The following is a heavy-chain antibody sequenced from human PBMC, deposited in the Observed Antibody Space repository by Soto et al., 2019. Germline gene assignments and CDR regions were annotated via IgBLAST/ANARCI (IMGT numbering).Heavy chain of an antibody. V-gene: IGHV3-53*01. D-gene: IGHD3-16*01. CDR1: AFTVSNNY. CDR3: ARERGGGGITYNYYFDY. J-gene: IGHJ4*01. CDR2: LDIGGST. Sequence: GGSLRLSCAAYAFTVSNNYMTCVSHAAGKGLEWVSVLDIGGSTYYADSVNGRFTISRDNSKNTLYLQMHSLSAEDTAMYYCARERGGGGITYNYYFDYWGHGTQVTVYS.